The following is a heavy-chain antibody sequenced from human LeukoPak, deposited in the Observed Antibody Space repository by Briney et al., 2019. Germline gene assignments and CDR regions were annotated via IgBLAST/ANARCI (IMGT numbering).Heavy chain of an antibody. CDR1: GFTFSSYE. V-gene: IGHV3-48*03. J-gene: IGHJ4*02. Sequence: PGGSLRLSCAASGFTFSSYEMNWVRQAPGKGLEWVSYISSSGSTVYYADSVKGRFTISRDNAKNSLYLQMNSLRAEGTAVYYCARAYTFGGVIVAFDYWGQGTLVTVSS. CDR3: ARAYTFGGVIVAFDY. D-gene: IGHD3-16*02. CDR2: ISSSGSTV.